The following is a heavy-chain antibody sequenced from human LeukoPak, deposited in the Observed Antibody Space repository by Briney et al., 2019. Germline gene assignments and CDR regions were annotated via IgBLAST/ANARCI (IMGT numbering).Heavy chain of an antibody. CDR2: INHSGST. V-gene: IGHV4-34*01. CDR1: GGSFSGYY. CDR3: ARGRYNWNDGAYYWFDP. Sequence: SETLSLTCAVYGGSFSGYYWSWIRQPPGKGLEWIGEINHSGSTNYNPSLKSRVTISVDTSKNRFSLKLSSVTAADTAVYYCARGRYNWNDGAYYWFDPWGQGTLVTVSS. J-gene: IGHJ5*02. D-gene: IGHD1-20*01.